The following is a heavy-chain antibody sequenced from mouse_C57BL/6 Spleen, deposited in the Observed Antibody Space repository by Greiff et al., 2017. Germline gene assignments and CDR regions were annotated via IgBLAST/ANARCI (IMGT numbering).Heavy chain of an antibody. J-gene: IGHJ2*01. D-gene: IGHD1-1*01. CDR2: IYPGDGDT. V-gene: IGHV1-82*01. CDR1: GYAFSSSW. Sequence: VQLKQSGPELVKPGASVKISCKASGYAFSSSWMNWVKQRPGKGLEWIGRIYPGDGDTNYNGKFKGKATLTADKSSSTAYMQLSSLTSEDSAVYFCALGYYYGTDYFDYSGQGTTLSVSS. CDR3: ALGYYYGTDYFDY.